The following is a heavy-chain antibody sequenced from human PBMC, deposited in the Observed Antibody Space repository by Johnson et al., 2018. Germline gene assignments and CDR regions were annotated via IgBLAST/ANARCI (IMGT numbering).Heavy chain of an antibody. V-gene: IGHV3-33*01. J-gene: IGHJ4*02. D-gene: IGHD7-27*01. CDR1: GFTFNIYG. CDR3: ARGRSGLWGDY. CDR2: IWYDGSNK. Sequence: QVQLVESGGGVVQPGRSLRLSCATSGFTFNIYGIHWVRQAPGKGLEWVAVIWYDGSNKYYADSVKGRLTISRDNSKNTVYLQMNSLSAEDTAMYYCARGRSGLWGDYWGQGTLVTVSS.